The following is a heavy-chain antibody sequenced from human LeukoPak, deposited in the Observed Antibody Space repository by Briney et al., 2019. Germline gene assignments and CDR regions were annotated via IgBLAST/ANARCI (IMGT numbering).Heavy chain of an antibody. CDR3: AKADVGYYDFWSGDFDY. CDR1: GFTFDDYA. CDR2: ISWNSGSI. V-gene: IGHV3-9*01. Sequence: PGRSLRLSCAASGFTFDDYAMHWVRQAPGKGLEWVSGISWNSGSIGYADSVKGRFTISRDNAKNSLYLQVNSLRAEDTALYYCAKADVGYYDFWSGDFDYWGQGTLVTVSS. J-gene: IGHJ4*02. D-gene: IGHD3-3*01.